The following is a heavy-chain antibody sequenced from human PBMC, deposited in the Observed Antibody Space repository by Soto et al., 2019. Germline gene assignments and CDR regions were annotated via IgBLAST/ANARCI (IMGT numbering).Heavy chain of an antibody. Sequence: PGGSLRLSCAASGFTFSSFAMSWVRQAPGKGLEWVSAISGSGGSTYYADSVKGRFTISRDNSKNTLYLQMNSLRAEDTAVYYCAKSQATGYYGRCRFDYWGQGTLVTVSS. D-gene: IGHD3-9*01. CDR3: AKSQATGYYGRCRFDY. V-gene: IGHV3-23*01. CDR2: ISGSGGST. J-gene: IGHJ4*02. CDR1: GFTFSSFA.